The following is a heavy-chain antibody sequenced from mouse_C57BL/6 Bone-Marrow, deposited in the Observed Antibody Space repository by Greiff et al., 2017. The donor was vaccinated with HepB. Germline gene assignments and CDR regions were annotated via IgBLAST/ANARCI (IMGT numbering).Heavy chain of an antibody. CDR2: INSDGGST. CDR3: ARLAYDYDAMDY. V-gene: IGHV5-2*01. Sequence: DVQLQESGGGLVQPGESLKLSCESNEYEFPSHDMSWVRKTPEKRLELVAAINSDGGSTYYPDTMERRFIISRDNTKKTLYLQMSSLRSEDTALYYCARLAYDYDAMDYWGQGTSVTVSS. J-gene: IGHJ4*01. D-gene: IGHD6-5*01. CDR1: EYEFPSHD.